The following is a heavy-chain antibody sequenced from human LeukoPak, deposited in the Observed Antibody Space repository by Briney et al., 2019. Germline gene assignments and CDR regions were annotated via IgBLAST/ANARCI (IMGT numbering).Heavy chain of an antibody. Sequence: PSETLSLTCTFSGGSISSYYWSWIRQPPGKGLEWIGFIYYSGSTNYNPSLKSRVTISVDTSKNQFSLNLSSVTAADTAVYYCARDQGFYGSRWYYLDYWGQGTLVTVSS. CDR1: GGSISSYY. D-gene: IGHD6-13*01. J-gene: IGHJ4*02. CDR3: ARDQGFYGSRWYYLDY. V-gene: IGHV4-59*12. CDR2: IYYSGST.